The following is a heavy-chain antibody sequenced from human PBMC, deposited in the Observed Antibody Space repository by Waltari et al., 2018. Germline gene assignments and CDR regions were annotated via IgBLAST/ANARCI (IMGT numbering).Heavy chain of an antibody. J-gene: IGHJ5*02. V-gene: IGHV4-34*01. CDR1: GGSFSGYY. CDR3: ATLPGYCSGGSCYWFDP. Sequence: QVQLQQWGAGLLKPSETLSLTCAVYGGSFSGYYWSWIRQPPGKGLEWIGEINHSGSTNYNPSLKSRVTISVDTSKNQFSLKLSSVTAADTAVYYCATLPGYCSGGSCYWFDPWGRGTLVTVSS. D-gene: IGHD2-15*01. CDR2: INHSGST.